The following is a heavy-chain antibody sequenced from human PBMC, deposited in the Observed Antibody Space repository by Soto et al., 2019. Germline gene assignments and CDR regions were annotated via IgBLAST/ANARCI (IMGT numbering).Heavy chain of an antibody. J-gene: IGHJ6*04. D-gene: IGHD2-2*01. CDR3: ARDTIVVVPAAILDV. Sequence: ASGTVFCRASGYNCASLGVSWVRQDPGQGLEWMGWISAYNGNTNYARKLQGRVTMTTDTSTSTAYMELRRLRSDDTAVYYCARDTIVVVPAAILDVWGKGTTVTVSS. CDR1: GYNCASLG. CDR2: ISAYNGNT. V-gene: IGHV1-18*04.